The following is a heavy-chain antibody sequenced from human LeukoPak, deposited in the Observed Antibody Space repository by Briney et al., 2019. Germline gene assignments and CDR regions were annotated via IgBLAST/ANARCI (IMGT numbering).Heavy chain of an antibody. Sequence: PGGSLRLSCAASGFTLSSYWMSWVRQAPGKGLEWVANIKEDVSEEYYVDSVKGRFTISRDNAKNSLYLHMNSLTAEDTAMYYCARDWLAGVPFDAFDLWGQGTMVTVSS. D-gene: IGHD3-10*01. CDR2: IKEDVSEE. J-gene: IGHJ3*01. V-gene: IGHV3-7*01. CDR3: ARDWLAGVPFDAFDL. CDR1: GFTLSSYW.